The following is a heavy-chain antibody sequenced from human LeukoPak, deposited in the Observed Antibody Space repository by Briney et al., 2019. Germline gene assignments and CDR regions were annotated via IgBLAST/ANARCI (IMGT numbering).Heavy chain of an antibody. CDR1: GYSFTNYA. CDR3: ARNQYCSSTNCYGGRGALDF. D-gene: IGHD2-2*01. CDR2: INTDTGNP. Sequence: ASVKVSCKASGYSFTNYAMNWVRQAPGQGLEWMGWINTDTGNPTYAQGFTGRFVFSLDTSVSTAYLQISSLKSEDTALYYCARNQYCSSTNCYGGRGALDFWGQGTLLTVSS. V-gene: IGHV7-4-1*02. J-gene: IGHJ4*02.